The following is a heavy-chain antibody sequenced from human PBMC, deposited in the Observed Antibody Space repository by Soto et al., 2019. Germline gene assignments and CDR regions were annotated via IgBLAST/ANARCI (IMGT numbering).Heavy chain of an antibody. CDR3: AKGHFYGSRTYLDY. J-gene: IGHJ4*02. V-gene: IGHV3-23*01. CDR1: GFTFSSYA. CDR2: ISGSGGST. Sequence: HPGGSLRVSCAVSGFTFSSYAMNWVRQAPGKGLQWVSFISGSGGSTYYAESVKGRFTISRDNSKNTLYLQMSSLRAEDTAVYYCAKGHFYGSRTYLDYWGQGTLVTVSS. D-gene: IGHD3-10*01.